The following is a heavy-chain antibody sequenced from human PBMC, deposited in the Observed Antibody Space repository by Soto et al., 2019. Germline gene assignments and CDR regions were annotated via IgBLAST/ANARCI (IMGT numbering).Heavy chain of an antibody. CDR1: GYTFTSYG. V-gene: IGHV1-18*04. D-gene: IGHD3-3*01. CDR2: ISAYNGNT. J-gene: IGHJ6*02. Sequence: QVQLVQSGAEVKKPGASVKVSCKASGYTFTSYGISWVRQAPGQGLEWMGWISAYNGNTNYAQKLQGRVTMTTDTSTSTAYMELRSLSSDDTAVYYCARTGGITIFGVVNYYGMDVWGQVTTVTVSS. CDR3: ARTGGITIFGVVNYYGMDV.